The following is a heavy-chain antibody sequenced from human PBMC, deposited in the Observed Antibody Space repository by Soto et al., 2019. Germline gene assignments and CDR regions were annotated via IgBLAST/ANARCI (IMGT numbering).Heavy chain of an antibody. CDR2: IYYSGST. CDR1: GGSISSSSYY. V-gene: IGHV4-39*01. D-gene: IGHD3-3*01. CDR3: ARHVSTYYDFWKGTRIDY. J-gene: IGHJ4*02. Sequence: SETLSLTCTVSGGSISSSSYYWGWIRQPPGKGLEWIGSIYYSGSTYYNPSLKSRVTISVDTSKNQFSLKLSSVTAADTAVYNCARHVSTYYDFWKGTRIDYWGQGTLVTVSS.